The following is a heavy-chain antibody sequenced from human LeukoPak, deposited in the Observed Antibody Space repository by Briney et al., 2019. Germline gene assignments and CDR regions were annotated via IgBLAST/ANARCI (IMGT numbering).Heavy chain of an antibody. J-gene: IGHJ3*02. D-gene: IGHD1-26*01. Sequence: GGSLRLSCAASGFTFSSYAMSWVRQAPGWGLEWVSAIFRSGSTTYYADSVKGRFTISRDNSKNTLYLQMNSLRAEDTAVYYCARAFLGAFDIWGQGTMVTVSS. CDR1: GFTFSSYA. CDR3: ARAFLGAFDI. V-gene: IGHV3-23*05. CDR2: IFRSGSTT.